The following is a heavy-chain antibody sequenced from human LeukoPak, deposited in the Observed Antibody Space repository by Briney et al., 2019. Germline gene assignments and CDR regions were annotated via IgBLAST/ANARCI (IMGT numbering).Heavy chain of an antibody. D-gene: IGHD6-19*01. V-gene: IGHV3-13*01. CDR1: GFTFSSYD. J-gene: IGHJ4*02. CDR3: SRVGSSGWPNYFDS. Sequence: PGGSLRLSCAASGFTFSSYDMXWXRQATGXGLXWVSVIGTSGDTYYAGSVKGRFTISRENAKNSLYLQMNSLTAGDTAVYFCSRVGSSGWPNYFDSWGQGTLVTVSS. CDR2: IGTSGDT.